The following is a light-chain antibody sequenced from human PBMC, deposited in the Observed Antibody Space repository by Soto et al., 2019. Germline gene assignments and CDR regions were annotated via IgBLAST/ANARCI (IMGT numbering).Light chain of an antibody. CDR1: QAISW. Sequence: DIQMTQSPSTLSASVGDRVSITCRASQAISWLAWYQQTPGKAPKPLIYRASTLESGVPSRVSGSGSGTEVTLTISSLQPDEFATYYCQDYSTDSRTFGQGTKVDIK. J-gene: IGKJ1*01. V-gene: IGKV1-5*03. CDR2: RAS. CDR3: QDYSTDSRT.